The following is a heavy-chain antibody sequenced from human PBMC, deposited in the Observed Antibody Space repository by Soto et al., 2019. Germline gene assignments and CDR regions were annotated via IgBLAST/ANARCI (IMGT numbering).Heavy chain of an antibody. Sequence: EVQLVESGGGLVQPGGSLRLSCAASGFTFSSYSMNWVRQAPGKGLEWVSYISSSSGSIFYADSVKGRFTISRDNARNSLYLQMHSLRAEDAAIYFCARDNDGAQYSNSYHDYWGQGTLVTVSS. V-gene: IGHV3-48*01. CDR3: ARDNDGAQYSNSYHDY. D-gene: IGHD4-4*01. CDR2: ISSSSGSI. CDR1: GFTFSSYS. J-gene: IGHJ4*02.